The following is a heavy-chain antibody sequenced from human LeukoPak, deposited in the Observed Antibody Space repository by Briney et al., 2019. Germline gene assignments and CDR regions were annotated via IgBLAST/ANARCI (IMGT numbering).Heavy chain of an antibody. D-gene: IGHD3-3*01. CDR1: GITVSSNY. Sequence: PGGSLRLSCVASGITVSSNYLSWVRQAPGKGLEWVSVIYTGGSAYYADSVQGRFTISRDNSKHTVYLQMNTLRAEDAAVYYCARIIGGILDYWGQGTLVTVSS. CDR2: IYTGGSA. V-gene: IGHV3-66*01. CDR3: ARIIGGILDY. J-gene: IGHJ4*02.